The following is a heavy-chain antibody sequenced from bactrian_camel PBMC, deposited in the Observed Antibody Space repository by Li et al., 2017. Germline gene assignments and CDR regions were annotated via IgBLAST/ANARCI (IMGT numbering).Heavy chain of an antibody. V-gene: IGHV3S1*01. CDR1: GYIHYDRHC. J-gene: IGHJ4*01. Sequence: HVQLVESGGGSVQTGGSLKLSCTGSGYIHYDRHCMGWLRQGPGKAREAVAHIGTSGSPMYFLDSVKGRFTISRNYAERTVFLQMDSLKPEDAGTYTCAAAAKCRPEYNYWGQGTQVTVS. CDR3: AAAAKCRPEYNY. CDR2: IGTSGSPM.